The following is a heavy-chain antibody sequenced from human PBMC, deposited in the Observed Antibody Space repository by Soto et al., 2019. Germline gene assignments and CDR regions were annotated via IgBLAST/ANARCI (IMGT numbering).Heavy chain of an antibody. V-gene: IGHV1-69*01. CDR3: ARASGRRGESYGMDV. CDR1: GATFSSYA. Sequence: SVKASCKASGATFSSYAISWVRQAPGPGLEWMGGIIAIFCTANYAQRFQGRVTITADESTSTAYMELSSLRTEDTAVYYCARASGRRGESYGMDVWGQGTTVTVS. J-gene: IGHJ6*02. D-gene: IGHD3-10*01. CDR2: IIAIFCTA.